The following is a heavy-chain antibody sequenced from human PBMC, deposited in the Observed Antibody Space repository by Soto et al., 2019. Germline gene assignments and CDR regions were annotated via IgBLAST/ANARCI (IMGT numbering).Heavy chain of an antibody. D-gene: IGHD6-19*01. V-gene: IGHV1-2*02. J-gene: IGHJ4*02. CDR2: INPNSGDT. CDR3: ARGKGLYSSGCDY. Sequence: GASVKVSCKASGYSLTGYYMHWVRQAPGQGLEWMGWINPNSGDTNYAQKFQGGVTMTSDTSISTAYMELSILKSDDTAVYYCARGKGLYSSGCDYWGQGTLVTVS. CDR1: GYSLTGYY.